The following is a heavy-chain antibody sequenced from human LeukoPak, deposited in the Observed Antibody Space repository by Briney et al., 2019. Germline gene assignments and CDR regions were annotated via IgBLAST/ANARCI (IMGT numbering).Heavy chain of an antibody. V-gene: IGHV4-34*01. Sequence: SETLSLTCTVSGGSIDSDYWSWIRQPPGKGLEWIGEIIHSGATSSSPSLKSRVTISMDPSKNQFSLRLSSVTAADTAVYYCARGRFSVYYFDYWGQGSLVTVSS. J-gene: IGHJ4*02. CDR3: ARGRFSVYYFDY. CDR2: IIHSGAT. D-gene: IGHD3-3*02. CDR1: GGSIDSDY.